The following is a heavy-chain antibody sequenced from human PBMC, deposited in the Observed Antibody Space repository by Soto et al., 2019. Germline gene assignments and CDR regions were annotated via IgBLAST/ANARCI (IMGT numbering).Heavy chain of an antibody. CDR2: ISGSGCST. CDR3: AKASGWFGEFDY. J-gene: IGHJ4*02. V-gene: IGHV3-23*01. Sequence: EVQLLESGGGLVQPGGSLRLSCAASGFTFSSYAMSWVRQAPGKGLEWVSAISGSGCSTHYADSVKGRFTISRDNSKNTLYLQMTSLRAEDTAVYYCAKASGWFGEFDYWGQGTLVTVSS. CDR1: GFTFSSYA. D-gene: IGHD3-10*01.